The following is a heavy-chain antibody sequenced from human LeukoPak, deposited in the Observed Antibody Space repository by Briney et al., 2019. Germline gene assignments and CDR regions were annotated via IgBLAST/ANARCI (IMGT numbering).Heavy chain of an antibody. CDR1: GFTFSSYW. D-gene: IGHD4-17*01. J-gene: IGHJ6*02. CDR3: ARDGHYGDPDGMDV. Sequence: GSLRLSCAASGFTFSSYWMSWVRQAPGKGLEWVANIKQDGSEKYYVDSVKGRFTISRDNAKNSLYLQMNSLRAEDTAVYYCARDGHYGDPDGMDVWGQGTTVTVPS. CDR2: IKQDGSEK. V-gene: IGHV3-7*01.